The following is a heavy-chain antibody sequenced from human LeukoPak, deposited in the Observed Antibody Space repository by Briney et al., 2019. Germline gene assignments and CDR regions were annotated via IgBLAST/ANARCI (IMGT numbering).Heavy chain of an antibody. CDR1: GFTFSSYS. CDR2: ISYDGSKK. J-gene: IGHJ4*02. CDR3: ARDQAGFDY. D-gene: IGHD6-25*01. V-gene: IGHV3-30*03. Sequence: PGGSLRLSCAASGFTFSSYSMNWVRQAPGKGLEWVAVISYDGSKKYYADSVKGRFTISRDNSKNTLYLQMNSLRAEDTAVYYCARDQAGFDYWGQGTLVTVSS.